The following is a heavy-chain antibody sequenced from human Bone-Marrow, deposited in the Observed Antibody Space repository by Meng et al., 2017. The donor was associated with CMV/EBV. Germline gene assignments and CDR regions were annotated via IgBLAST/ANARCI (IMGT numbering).Heavy chain of an antibody. D-gene: IGHD1-26*01. Sequence: GESLKISCVASGFTFTTFPMSWVRQVPGKGLEWVSVITGSGGATYVADSVKGRFTISRDNPKNTLYLQMDSLRVEDTAIYYCTRRLGASLRTYHFDFWGPGARVTVSS. V-gene: IGHV3-23*01. CDR1: GFTFTTFP. CDR3: TRRLGASLRTYHFDF. J-gene: IGHJ4*02. CDR2: ITGSGGAT.